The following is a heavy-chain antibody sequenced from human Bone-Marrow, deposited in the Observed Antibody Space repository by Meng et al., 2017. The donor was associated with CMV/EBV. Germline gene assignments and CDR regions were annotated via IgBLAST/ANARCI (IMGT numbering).Heavy chain of an antibody. J-gene: IGHJ5*02. Sequence: GESLKISCTASGFTFSSYTMNWVRQPPGKGLEWVSYISSSGRAVHYADSLRGRFTVSRDNAKNSLYLQMNSLRADDTAVYYCATGWFDPWGQGTLVTVSS. CDR2: ISSSGRAV. CDR1: GFTFSSYT. V-gene: IGHV3-48*04. CDR3: ATGWFDP.